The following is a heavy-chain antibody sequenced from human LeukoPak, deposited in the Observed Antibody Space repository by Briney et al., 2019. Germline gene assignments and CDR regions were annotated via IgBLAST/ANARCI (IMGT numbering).Heavy chain of an antibody. V-gene: IGHV3-30-3*01. D-gene: IGHD2-21*02. CDR2: IPYDGSNK. J-gene: IGHJ4*02. Sequence: GGSLRLSCAASGFTFSSYAMHWVRQAPGKGLEWVAVIPYDGSNKYYADSVKGRFTISRDNSKNTLYLQMNSLRAEDTAVYYCARAYCGGDCGFDYWGQGTLVTVSS. CDR1: GFTFSSYA. CDR3: ARAYCGGDCGFDY.